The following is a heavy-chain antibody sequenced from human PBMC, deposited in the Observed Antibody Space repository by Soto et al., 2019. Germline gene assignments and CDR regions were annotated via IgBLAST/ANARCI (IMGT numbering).Heavy chain of an antibody. Sequence: GGSLRLSCAASGFTFSSYSMNWVRQAPGKGLEWVSSISSSSSYIYYADSVKGRFTISRDNAKNSLYLQMNSLRAEDTAVYYCAREGNPSGGSGGYYDYWGQGTLVTVSS. CDR1: GFTFSSYS. D-gene: IGHD3-10*01. CDR2: ISSSSSYI. CDR3: AREGNPSGGSGGYYDY. V-gene: IGHV3-21*01. J-gene: IGHJ4*02.